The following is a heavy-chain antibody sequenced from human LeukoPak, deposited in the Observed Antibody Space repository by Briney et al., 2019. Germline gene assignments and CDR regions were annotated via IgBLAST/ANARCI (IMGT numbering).Heavy chain of an antibody. CDR3: AKDGVILAPGESWYMDV. CDR1: GFAFSNYG. CDR2: IRYDGTKT. J-gene: IGHJ6*03. D-gene: IGHD3-10*01. Sequence: GGSLRLSCAASGFAFSNYGMHWVRQAPGKGLEWEAFIRYDGTKTNYAESVRGRFTISRDNSKNTLYLQMNSLRADDTAVFYCAKDGVILAPGESWYMDVWGSGTPVTVSS. V-gene: IGHV3-30*02.